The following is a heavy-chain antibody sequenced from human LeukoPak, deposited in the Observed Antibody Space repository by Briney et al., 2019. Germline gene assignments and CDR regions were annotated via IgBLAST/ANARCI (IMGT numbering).Heavy chain of an antibody. Sequence: GGSLRLSCAASGFTFDDYAMHWVRQAPGKGLEWVSGISWNSGSIGYADSVKGRFTISRDNSKNTLYLQMNSLRAEDTAVYYCARDRGAIYYYGMDVWGQGTTVTVSS. CDR2: ISWNSGSI. D-gene: IGHD4/OR15-4a*01. CDR1: GFTFDDYA. J-gene: IGHJ6*02. CDR3: ARDRGAIYYYGMDV. V-gene: IGHV3-9*01.